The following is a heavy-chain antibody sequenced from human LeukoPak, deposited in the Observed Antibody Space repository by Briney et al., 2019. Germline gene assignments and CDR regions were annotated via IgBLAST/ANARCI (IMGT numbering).Heavy chain of an antibody. Sequence: PSETLSLTCAVYGGSFSGYYWTWIRQPPGKWLEWIGEINHSGTTNYNPSLKSRVTISVDTSKNQFSLKLSSVTAADTAVYYCARGEDYYDQWYFDYWGQGTLVTVSS. CDR2: INHSGTT. D-gene: IGHD3-22*01. CDR3: ARGEDYYDQWYFDY. J-gene: IGHJ4*02. CDR1: GGSFSGYY. V-gene: IGHV4-34*01.